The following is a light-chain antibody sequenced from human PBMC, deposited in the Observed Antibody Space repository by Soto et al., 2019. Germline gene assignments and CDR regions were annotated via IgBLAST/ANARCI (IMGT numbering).Light chain of an antibody. CDR1: QGISTY. J-gene: IGKJ1*01. CDR2: AAS. CDR3: QPSYSTTWT. Sequence: DIQMTQSPSSLSASVGDRVTITCRASQGISTYLNWYQQKPGKAPKLLIYAASSLQSGVPSRFSGSGSETDFTLHISHLQPEHFSNYSCQPSYSTTWTFGQGTKVEIK. V-gene: IGKV1-39*01.